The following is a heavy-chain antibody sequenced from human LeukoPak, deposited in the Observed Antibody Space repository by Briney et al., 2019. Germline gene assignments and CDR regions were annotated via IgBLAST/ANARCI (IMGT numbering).Heavy chain of an antibody. J-gene: IGHJ6*03. Sequence: ASVKVSCKASGGTFSSYAISWVRQAPGQGLEWMGGIIPIFGTANYAQKFQGRVTITTDESTSTAYMELSSLRSEDTAVYYCASYTSSSGSYYYYYYMDVWGKGTTVTVSS. CDR1: GGTFSSYA. D-gene: IGHD6-6*01. CDR3: ASYTSSSGSYYYYYYMDV. CDR2: IIPIFGTA. V-gene: IGHV1-69*05.